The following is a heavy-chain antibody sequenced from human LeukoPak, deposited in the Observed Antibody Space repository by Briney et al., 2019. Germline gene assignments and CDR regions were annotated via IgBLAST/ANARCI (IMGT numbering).Heavy chain of an antibody. D-gene: IGHD5-12*01. CDR3: ARRRSGGYVSNVDFDY. J-gene: IGHJ4*02. Sequence: SETLSLTCTVSGYSISSGYYWSWIRQPPGKGLEWIGYIYYSGSTNYNPSLKSRVTISVDTSKNQFSLKLSSVTAADTAVYYCARRRSGGYVSNVDFDYWGQGTLVTVSS. V-gene: IGHV4-61*01. CDR1: GYSISSGYY. CDR2: IYYSGST.